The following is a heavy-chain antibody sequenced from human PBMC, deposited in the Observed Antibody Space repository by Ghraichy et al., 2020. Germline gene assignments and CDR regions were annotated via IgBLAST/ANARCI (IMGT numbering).Heavy chain of an antibody. V-gene: IGHV1-2*02. D-gene: IGHD2-15*01. J-gene: IGHJ4*02. CDR2: INPNSGGT. Sequence: ASVKVSRKASGYTFTGYYMHWVRQAPGQGLEWMGWINPNSGGTNYAQKFQGRVTMTRDTSISTAYMELSRLRSDDTAVYYCAIEYCSGGSCYFHFDYWGQGTLVTVSS. CDR3: AIEYCSGGSCYFHFDY. CDR1: GYTFTGYY.